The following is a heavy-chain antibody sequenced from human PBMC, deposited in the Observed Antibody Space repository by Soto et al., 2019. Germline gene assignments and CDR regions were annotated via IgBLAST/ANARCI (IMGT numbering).Heavy chain of an antibody. V-gene: IGHV3-23*01. CDR1: GFTFSSYA. J-gene: IGHJ4*02. D-gene: IGHD3-22*01. Sequence: EVHLLESGGGLVQPGGSLRLSCAASGFTFSSYAMSWVRQAPGKGLEWVSAISGIGGGIYYADSVQGRFTISRDNSKNTLFRQMSTLGAEDKSLYYCAKDGFDYYESNGCYYFASWGQGTLVTVSS. CDR3: AKDGFDYYESNGCYYFAS. CDR2: ISGIGGGI.